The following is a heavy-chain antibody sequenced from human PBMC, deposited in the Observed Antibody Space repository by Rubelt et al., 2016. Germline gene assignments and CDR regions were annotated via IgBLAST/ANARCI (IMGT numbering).Heavy chain of an antibody. Sequence: GLEWIGYIYSSGSTNYNASLKRRVTISIDRSKNQFSLNLRSVTAADTAVYYCARDRTPSGYDSGMDVWGQGTTVTVSS. CDR2: IYSSGST. J-gene: IGHJ6*02. CDR3: ARDRTPSGYDSGMDV. V-gene: IGHV4-59*01. D-gene: IGHD5-12*01.